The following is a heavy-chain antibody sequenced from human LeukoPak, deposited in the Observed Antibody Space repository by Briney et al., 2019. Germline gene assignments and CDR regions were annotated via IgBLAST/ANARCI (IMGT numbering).Heavy chain of an antibody. CDR3: ARVCGGDCYSVFDP. J-gene: IGHJ5*02. V-gene: IGHV1-8*01. CDR2: MNPNSGNT. Sequence: EASVKVSCKASGYTFTSYDINWVRQATGQGLEWMGWMNPNSGNTGYAQKFQGRVTMTRNTSISTAYMELSSLRSDDTAVYYCARVCGGDCYSVFDPWGQGTLVTVSS. CDR1: GYTFTSYD. D-gene: IGHD2-21*02.